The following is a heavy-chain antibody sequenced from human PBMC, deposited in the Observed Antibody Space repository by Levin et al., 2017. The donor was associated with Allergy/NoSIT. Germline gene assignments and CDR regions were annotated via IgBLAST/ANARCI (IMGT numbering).Heavy chain of an antibody. V-gene: IGHV1-8*01. CDR2: MNPNSGNT. D-gene: IGHD3-3*01. CDR3: ARGGTPPYYDFWSGYSSDAFDI. CDR1: GYTFTSYD. Sequence: ASVKVSCKASGYTFTSYDINWVRQATGQGLEWMGWMNPNSGNTGYAQKFQGRVTMTRNTSISTAYMELSSLRSEDTAVYYCARGGTPPYYDFWSGYSSDAFDIWGQGTMVTVSS. J-gene: IGHJ3*02.